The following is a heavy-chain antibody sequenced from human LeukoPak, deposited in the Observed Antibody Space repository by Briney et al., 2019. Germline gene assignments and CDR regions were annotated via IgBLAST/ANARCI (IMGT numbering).Heavy chain of an antibody. CDR3: ARRNHPYAFDI. CDR2: IYHSGST. D-gene: IGHD1-14*01. Sequence: PSETLSLTCAVSGYSISSGYYWGWIRQPPGKGLEWIGSIYHSGSTYYNPSLKSRVTISVDTSKNQFSLKLSSVTAADTAVYYCARRNHPYAFDIWGQGTMVTVSS. J-gene: IGHJ3*02. CDR1: GYSISSGYY. V-gene: IGHV4-38-2*01.